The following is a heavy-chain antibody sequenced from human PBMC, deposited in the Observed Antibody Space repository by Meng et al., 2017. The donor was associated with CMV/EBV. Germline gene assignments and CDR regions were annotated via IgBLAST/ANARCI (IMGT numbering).Heavy chain of an antibody. D-gene: IGHD3-22*01. J-gene: IGHJ4*02. CDR3: AKTRDYYDTNSGYAGHRPSDY. CDR2: IRYDGSNK. CDR1: GFTFSSYG. Sequence: GESLKISCAASGFTFSSYGMHWVRQAPGKGLEWVAFIRYDGSNKYYADSVKGRFTISRDNSKNTLYLQMNSLRAEDTAVYYCAKTRDYYDTNSGYAGHRPSDYWGQGTLVTVSS. V-gene: IGHV3-30*02.